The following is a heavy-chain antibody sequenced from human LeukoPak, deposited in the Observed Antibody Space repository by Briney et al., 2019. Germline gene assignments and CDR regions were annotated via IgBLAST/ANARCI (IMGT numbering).Heavy chain of an antibody. CDR1: GYSFTSYW. CDR2: IYPGYSDT. Sequence: GESLKISCKGSGYSFTSYWIGWVRQMPGKGLEWMGIIYPGYSDTRYSPSFQGQVTISAAKSISTAYLQWSSLKASDTAMYYCARLERGSYRAYYFDYWGQGTLVTVSS. V-gene: IGHV5-51*01. D-gene: IGHD1-26*01. J-gene: IGHJ4*02. CDR3: ARLERGSYRAYYFDY.